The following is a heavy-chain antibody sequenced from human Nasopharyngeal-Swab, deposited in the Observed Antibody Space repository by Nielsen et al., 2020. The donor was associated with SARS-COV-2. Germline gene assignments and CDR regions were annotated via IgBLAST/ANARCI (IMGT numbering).Heavy chain of an antibody. CDR3: ARDQWLVHYFDY. Sequence: ASVKVSCKASGYTFINYGLSWVRPAPGQGLEWVGWISANNGNTNYAQKFRGRVTMTTDTSTNTAYMELRSLRSDDTAIYYCARDQWLVHYFDYWGQGTLVTVSS. CDR1: GYTFINYG. J-gene: IGHJ4*02. V-gene: IGHV1-18*01. D-gene: IGHD6-19*01. CDR2: ISANNGNT.